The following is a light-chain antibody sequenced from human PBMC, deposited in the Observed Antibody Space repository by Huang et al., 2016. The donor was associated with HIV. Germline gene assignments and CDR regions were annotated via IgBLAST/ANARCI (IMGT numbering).Light chain of an antibody. V-gene: IGKV2-24*01. CDR1: PSLLKSDGNTY. CDR3: MQAAQYPWT. J-gene: IGKJ1*01. CDR2: KIS. Sequence: DIVMTPTPLSSLVTLGQPASISCRSSPSLLKSDGNTYLRWLHQRTGQPPRLLIYKISNRVSGVPDRFSGSGTGTHFTLKINRVEPEDVGVYYCMQAAQYPWTCGQGTKVEIK.